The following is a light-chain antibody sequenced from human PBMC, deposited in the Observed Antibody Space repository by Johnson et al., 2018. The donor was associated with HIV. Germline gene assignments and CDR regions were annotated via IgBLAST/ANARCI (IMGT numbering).Light chain of an antibody. CDR1: SSNIGNNY. Sequence: QSVLTQPPSVSAAPGQKVTISCSGSSSNIGNNYVSCYQQLPGTAPKLLIYDNNKRPSGTPVRFSGSKSGTSATLGFTGLHTGDEADYYRGTWDSSLRSGFFGSGTKVTVL. CDR2: DNN. V-gene: IGLV1-51*01. CDR3: GTWDSSLRSGF. J-gene: IGLJ1*01.